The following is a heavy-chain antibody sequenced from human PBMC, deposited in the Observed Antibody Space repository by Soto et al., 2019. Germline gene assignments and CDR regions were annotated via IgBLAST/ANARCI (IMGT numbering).Heavy chain of an antibody. CDR3: ASFPRFPTGIAVAGTDY. CDR2: ISYDGSNK. CDR1: EFTFSSYA. V-gene: IGHV3-30-3*01. Sequence: GGSRRLSCAASEFTFSSYAMHWVRQTPGKGLEWVAVISYDGSNKYYADSVKGRFTISRDNSKNTLYLQMNSLRAEDTAVYYCASFPRFPTGIAVAGTDYWGQGTLVTVSS. D-gene: IGHD6-19*01. J-gene: IGHJ4*02.